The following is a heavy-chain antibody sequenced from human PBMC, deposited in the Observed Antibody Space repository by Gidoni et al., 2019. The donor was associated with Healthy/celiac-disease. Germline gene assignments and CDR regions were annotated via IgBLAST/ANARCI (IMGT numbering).Heavy chain of an antibody. CDR2: ISYDGSNK. CDR1: GFTFSSYA. V-gene: IGHV3-30*04. CDR3: ARDVSTVVTPLGAFDI. J-gene: IGHJ3*02. D-gene: IGHD2-21*02. Sequence: QVQLVESGGGVVQPGRSLRLSCAASGFTFSSYAMHWVRQAPGKGLEWVAVISYDGSNKYYADSVKGRFTISRDNSKNTLYLQMNSLRAEDTAVYYCARDVSTVVTPLGAFDIWGQGTMVTVSS.